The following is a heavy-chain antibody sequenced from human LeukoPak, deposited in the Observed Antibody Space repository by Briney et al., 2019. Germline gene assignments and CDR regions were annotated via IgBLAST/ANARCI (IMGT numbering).Heavy chain of an antibody. V-gene: IGHV4-59*01. J-gene: IGHJ4*02. CDR1: GGSFSGYY. Sequence: SETLSLTCAVYGGSFSGYYWSWIRQPPGKGLEWIGYIYYSGSTNYNPSLKSRVTISVDMSKNQFSLKLSSVTAADTAVYYCARGPRFDYWGQGTLVTVSS. CDR3: ARGPRFDY. CDR2: IYYSGST.